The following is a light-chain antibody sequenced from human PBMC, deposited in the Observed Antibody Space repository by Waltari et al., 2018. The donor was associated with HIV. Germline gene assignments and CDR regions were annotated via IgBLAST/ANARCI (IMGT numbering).Light chain of an antibody. Sequence: QLVLTQSPSASASLGASVKLTCTLSSGHSNYALAWHRQRPEKGPRYWMKINDDGSHAKGDGIPDRFSGSSSGAERYLTISSLQSEDEADYYCQTWASGVVVFGGGTKLTVL. CDR2: INDDGSH. V-gene: IGLV4-69*01. CDR3: QTWASGVVV. CDR1: SGHSNYA. J-gene: IGLJ2*01.